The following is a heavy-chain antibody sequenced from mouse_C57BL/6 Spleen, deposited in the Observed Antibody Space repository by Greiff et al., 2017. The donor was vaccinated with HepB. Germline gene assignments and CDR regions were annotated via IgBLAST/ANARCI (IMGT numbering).Heavy chain of an antibody. CDR2: INPNNGGT. D-gene: IGHD1-1*01. V-gene: IGHV1-26*01. J-gene: IGHJ1*03. Sequence: EVQLQQSGPELVKPGASVKISCKASGYTFTDYYMNWVKQSHGKSLEWIGDINPNNGGTSYNQKFKGKATLTVDKSSSTAYMELRSLTSEDSAVYYCARSYYGSHFDVWGTGTTVTVSS. CDR1: GYTFTDYY. CDR3: ARSYYGSHFDV.